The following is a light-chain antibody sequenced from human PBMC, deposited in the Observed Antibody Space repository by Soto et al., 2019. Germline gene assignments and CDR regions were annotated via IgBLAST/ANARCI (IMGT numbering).Light chain of an antibody. Sequence: EIVLTQSPGTLSLSPGERATLSFRSSQSVTSNYLAWYQQKLVQAPRLLLYAASRRAPGIPDRFSASVSGPDFTLTISRQEPEDFAVYLGQQDGTSPPWTFGQGAKVDIK. CDR1: QSVTSNY. CDR3: QQDGTSPPWT. J-gene: IGKJ1*01. V-gene: IGKV3-20*01. CDR2: AAS.